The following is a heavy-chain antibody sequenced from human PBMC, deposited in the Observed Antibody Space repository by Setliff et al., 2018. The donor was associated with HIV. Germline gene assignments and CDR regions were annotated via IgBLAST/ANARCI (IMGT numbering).Heavy chain of an antibody. CDR1: GFTVSRFY. V-gene: IGHV4-4*09. Sequence: SETLRLSCAASGFTVSRFYMSWIRQPPGKGLEWIGYIYTSGSTNYNPSLKSRVTISVDTSKNQFSLKLSSVTAADTAVYYCARGLSFYDPGGFDYWGQGTLVTVSS. CDR3: ARGLSFYDPGGFDY. J-gene: IGHJ4*02. D-gene: IGHD3-22*01. CDR2: IYTSGST.